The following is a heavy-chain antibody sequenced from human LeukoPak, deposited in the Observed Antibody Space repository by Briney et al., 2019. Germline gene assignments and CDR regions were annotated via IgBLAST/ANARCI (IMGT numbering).Heavy chain of an antibody. CDR2: ISGSGGST. J-gene: IGHJ4*02. Sequence: GGSLRLSRAASGFTFSSYAMSWVRQAPGKGLEWVSAISGSGGSTYYADSVKGRFTISRDNSKNTLYLQMNSLRAEDTAVYYCASRPNYYGSGSYLYWGQGTLVTVSS. CDR1: GFTFSSYA. V-gene: IGHV3-23*01. D-gene: IGHD3-10*01. CDR3: ASRPNYYGSGSYLY.